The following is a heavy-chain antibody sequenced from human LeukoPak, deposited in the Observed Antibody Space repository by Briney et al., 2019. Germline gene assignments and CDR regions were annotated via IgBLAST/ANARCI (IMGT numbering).Heavy chain of an antibody. D-gene: IGHD6-19*01. V-gene: IGHV4-34*01. CDR3: ATIRGGSSGWYSPSFFY. CDR1: GGSFSGYY. J-gene: IGHJ4*02. Sequence: SETLSLTCAVYGGSFSGYYWSRIRQPPGKGLEWIGEINHSGSTNYNPSLKSRVTISVDTSKNQFSLKLNSVTAADTAVYYCATIRGGSSGWYSPSFFYWGQGTLVTVSS. CDR2: INHSGST.